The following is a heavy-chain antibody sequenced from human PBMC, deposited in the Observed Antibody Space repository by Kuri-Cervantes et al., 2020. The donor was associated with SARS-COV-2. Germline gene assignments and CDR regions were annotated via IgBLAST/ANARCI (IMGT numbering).Heavy chain of an antibody. J-gene: IGHJ4*02. V-gene: IGHV3-48*02. CDR1: GFTFSSYS. CDR2: ISNSSSTI. Sequence: GESLKISCATSGFTFSSYSMNWVRQAPGKGLEWVSYISNSSSTIYYADSVKGRFTISRDNVKNSLYLQMNSLRDEDTAVYYCARDGGGYYDSSGYYGQLGFDYWGQGTLVTVSS. D-gene: IGHD3-22*01. CDR3: ARDGGGYYDSSGYYGQLGFDY.